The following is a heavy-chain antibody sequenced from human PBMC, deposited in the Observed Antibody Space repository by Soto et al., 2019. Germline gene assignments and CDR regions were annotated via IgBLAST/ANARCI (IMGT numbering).Heavy chain of an antibody. D-gene: IGHD2-2*01. CDR2: ISDTGSSH. J-gene: IGHJ4*02. CDR3: AKDRGGDCPDNSCYFGADY. Sequence: PGGSLRLSCVGSGFTFSSYGMHWVRQAPGKGLECVAVISDTGSSHYHAASVEGRFTISRENSKNTLSLHMDRLRVEDTAVYYCAKDRGGDCPDNSCYFGADYWGQGTPVTVSS. V-gene: IGHV3-30*18. CDR1: GFTFSSYG.